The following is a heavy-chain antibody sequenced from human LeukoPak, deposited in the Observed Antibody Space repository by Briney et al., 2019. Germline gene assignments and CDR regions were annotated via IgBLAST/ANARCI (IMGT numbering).Heavy chain of an antibody. Sequence: TGGSLRLSCAAAGFTFDDYAMHWVRQAPGKGLDWVPLISWDGGSTYYADSVKGRFTISSDNSKNSLYLQMNSLRAEDTALYYCAKDKARDYYDSSGYQFYYYYYYMDVWGKGTTVTVSS. J-gene: IGHJ6*03. D-gene: IGHD3-22*01. CDR1: GFTFDDYA. CDR3: AKDKARDYYDSSGYQFYYYYYYMDV. V-gene: IGHV3-43D*03. CDR2: ISWDGGST.